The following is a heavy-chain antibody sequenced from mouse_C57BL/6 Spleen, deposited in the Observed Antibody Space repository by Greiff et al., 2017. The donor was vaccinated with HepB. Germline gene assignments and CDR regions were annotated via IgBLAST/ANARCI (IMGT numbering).Heavy chain of an antibody. CDR2: IYPGSGST. D-gene: IGHD2-2*01. CDR3: ARGESTMVTTDFDV. CDR1: GYTFTSYW. J-gene: IGHJ1*03. Sequence: VQLQQPGAELVKPGASVKMSCKASGYTFTSYWITWVKQRPGQGLEWIGDIYPGSGSTNYNEKFKSKATLTVDTSSSTAYMQLSSLTSEDSAVYYCARGESTMVTTDFDVWGTGTTVTVSS. V-gene: IGHV1-55*01.